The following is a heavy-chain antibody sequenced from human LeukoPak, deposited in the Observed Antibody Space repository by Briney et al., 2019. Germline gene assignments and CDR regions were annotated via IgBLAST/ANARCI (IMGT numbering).Heavy chain of an antibody. CDR3: AKRGIVIRAVIIVGFHKEAYYFVH. Sequence: PGGSLRLSCAVSGITLSNYGMSWVRQAPGKGLEWVAGISDSGGSTNYADSVKGRFTISRDNPKNTLYLQMNSLRAEDTAVYFCAKRGIVIRAVIIVGFHKEAYYFVHWGQGALVTVSS. D-gene: IGHD3-10*01. V-gene: IGHV3-23*01. J-gene: IGHJ4*02. CDR1: GITLSNYG. CDR2: ISDSGGST.